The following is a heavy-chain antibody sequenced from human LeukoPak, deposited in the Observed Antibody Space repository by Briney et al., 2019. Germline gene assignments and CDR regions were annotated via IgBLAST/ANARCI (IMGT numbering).Heavy chain of an antibody. CDR2: ISAYNGNT. CDR1: GGTFSSYA. Sequence: ASVKVSCKASGGTFSSYAISWVRQAPGQGLEWMGWISAYNGNTNYAQKLQGRVTMTTDTSTSTAYMELSSLRSEDTAVYYCGRDYDSSVFYLDYGAKEPW. D-gene: IGHD3-22*01. V-gene: IGHV1-18*01. CDR3: GRDYDSSVFYLDY. J-gene: IGHJ4*01.